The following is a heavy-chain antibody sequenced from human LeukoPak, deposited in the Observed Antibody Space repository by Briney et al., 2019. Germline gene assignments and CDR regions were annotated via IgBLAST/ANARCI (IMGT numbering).Heavy chain of an antibody. Sequence: GGSLRLSCAASGFTFSSYAMNWVRQAPGKGLEWVSGISGSGGSTYYADSVKGRFTISRDNSKNTLYLQMNSLRAEDTAVYYCAKDLRLWPSGFDYWGQGILVTVSS. CDR1: GFTFSSYA. CDR2: ISGSGGST. CDR3: AKDLRLWPSGFDY. J-gene: IGHJ4*02. V-gene: IGHV3-23*01. D-gene: IGHD5-18*01.